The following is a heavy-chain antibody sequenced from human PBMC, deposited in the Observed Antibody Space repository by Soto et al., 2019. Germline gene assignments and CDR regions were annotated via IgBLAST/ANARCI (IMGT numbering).Heavy chain of an antibody. V-gene: IGHV4-4*02. D-gene: IGHD2-2*01. CDR1: GGSISSSNW. CDR2: IYHSGST. J-gene: IGHJ6*02. Sequence: SETLSLTCAVSGGSISSSNWWSWVRQPPGKGLERIGEIYHSGSTNYNPSLKSRVTISVDKSKNQFSLKLSSVTAADTAVYYCARFVRSCSATTCSTRADVWGQGITVTVSS. CDR3: ARFVRSCSATTCSTRADV.